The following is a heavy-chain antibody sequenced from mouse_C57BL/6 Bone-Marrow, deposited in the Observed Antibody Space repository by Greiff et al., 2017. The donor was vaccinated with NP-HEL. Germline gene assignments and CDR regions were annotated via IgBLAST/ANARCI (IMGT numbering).Heavy chain of an antibody. D-gene: IGHD4-1*02. V-gene: IGHV5-17*01. Sequence: EVKLVESGGGLVKPGGSLKLSCAASGFTFSDYGMHWVRQAPEKGLEWVAYISSGSSTIYYADTVKGRFTIARDNAKNTLFLQMTSLRSEDTAMYYCAWPPTGYWYFDVWGTGTTVTVSS. J-gene: IGHJ1*03. CDR2: ISSGSSTI. CDR1: GFTFSDYG. CDR3: AWPPTGYWYFDV.